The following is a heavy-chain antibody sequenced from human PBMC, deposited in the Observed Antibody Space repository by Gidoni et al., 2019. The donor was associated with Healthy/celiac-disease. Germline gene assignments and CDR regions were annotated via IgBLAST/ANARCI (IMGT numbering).Heavy chain of an antibody. D-gene: IGHD3-22*01. CDR3: ASRRWLPRGFDY. Sequence: QVQLQQWGAGLLKPSETLSLTCAVYGGSFSGYYWSWIRQPPGKGLEWIGEINHSGSTNYNPSLKSRVTISVDTSKNQFSLKLSSVTAADTAVYYCASRRWLPRGFDYWGQGTLVTVSS. J-gene: IGHJ4*02. CDR1: GGSFSGYY. CDR2: INHSGST. V-gene: IGHV4-34*01.